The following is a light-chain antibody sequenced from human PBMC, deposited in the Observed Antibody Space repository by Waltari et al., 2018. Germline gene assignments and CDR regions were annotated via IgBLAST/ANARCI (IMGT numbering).Light chain of an antibody. CDR3: QQYNTDSPWT. CDR2: KAS. V-gene: IGKV1-5*03. CDR1: QSIDTW. Sequence: DIQMTQSPSSLSASVGDRVTTTCRASQSIDTWLAWYQHKPGKAPKVLIYKASYLESGVPSRFSGSGSGTEFTLTISSLQPDDFATYYCQQYNTDSPWTFGQGTKVEVK. J-gene: IGKJ1*01.